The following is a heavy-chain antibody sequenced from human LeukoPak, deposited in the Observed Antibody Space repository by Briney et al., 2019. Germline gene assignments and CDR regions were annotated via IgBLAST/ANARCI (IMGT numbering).Heavy chain of an antibody. V-gene: IGHV3-21*01. CDR1: GFTFSSYS. CDR2: ISSSSSFI. CDR3: ARDITMVRGVIGYYYYYGMDV. J-gene: IGHJ6*02. D-gene: IGHD3-10*01. Sequence: GGSLRLSCAASGFTFSSYSMNWVRQAPGKGLEWVSSISSSSSFIYYADSVKGRFTISRDNAKNSLYLQMNSLRAEDTAVYYCARDITMVRGVIGYYYYYGMDVWGQGTTVTVSS.